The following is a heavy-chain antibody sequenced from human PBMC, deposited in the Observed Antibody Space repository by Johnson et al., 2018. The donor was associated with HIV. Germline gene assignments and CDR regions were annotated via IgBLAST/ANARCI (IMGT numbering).Heavy chain of an antibody. D-gene: IGHD3-22*01. CDR3: ARDHAAVITMIGNDAFDI. V-gene: IGHV3-30*14. Sequence: QVQLAESGGGVVQPGRSLRLSCAASGFTFSSYAMHWVRQAPGKGLAWVAVISYDGSNKYYADSVKGRFTISSANSKNTLYLQMNSLRAEDTAVYYCARDHAAVITMIGNDAFDIWGQGTMVTVSA. CDR2: ISYDGSNK. J-gene: IGHJ3*02. CDR1: GFTFSSYA.